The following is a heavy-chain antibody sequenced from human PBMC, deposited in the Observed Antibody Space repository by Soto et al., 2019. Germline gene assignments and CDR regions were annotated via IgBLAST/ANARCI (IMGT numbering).Heavy chain of an antibody. D-gene: IGHD4-17*01. CDR1: GGSVSIGDYL. Sequence: VQLQESGPGLVTPSQTLSLTCTVFGGSVSIGDYLWSWIRQRPGKGLEWIGYIHDSGNTYYNPSLKSRVTISLDTSKNQCSLKVTSVTAADTAVYFCARARGGDSGDYASLFDRWGQGNLVTVSS. J-gene: IGHJ5*02. V-gene: IGHV4-30-4*01. CDR2: IHDSGNT. CDR3: ARARGGDSGDYASLFDR.